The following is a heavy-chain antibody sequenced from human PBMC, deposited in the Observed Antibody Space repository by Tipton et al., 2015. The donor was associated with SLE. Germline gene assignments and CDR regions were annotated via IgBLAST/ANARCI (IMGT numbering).Heavy chain of an antibody. Sequence: SLRLSCAASRFTFDDYAMHWVRQAPGKGLEWVSGISWNSGYIGYADSVKGRFTISRDNAKNSLYLQMNSLRVEDTAVYFCAGDDYASGITWGQGTLVTVSS. CDR1: RFTFDDYA. CDR3: AGDDYASGIT. V-gene: IGHV3-9*01. J-gene: IGHJ5*02. D-gene: IGHD3-10*01. CDR2: ISWNSGYI.